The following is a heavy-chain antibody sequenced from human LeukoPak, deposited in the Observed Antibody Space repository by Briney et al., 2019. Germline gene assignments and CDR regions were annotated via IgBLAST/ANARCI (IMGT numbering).Heavy chain of an antibody. Sequence: GGSLRLSCAASGFTFSSYEMNWVRQAPGKGLEWVSYISSSGSTIYYADSVKGRFTISRDNAKNSLYLQMNSLRAEDTAVYYCARLARGVITSYYFDYWGQGTLVTVSS. CDR2: ISSSGSTI. J-gene: IGHJ4*02. CDR3: ARLARGVITSYYFDY. D-gene: IGHD3-10*01. CDR1: GFTFSSYE. V-gene: IGHV3-48*03.